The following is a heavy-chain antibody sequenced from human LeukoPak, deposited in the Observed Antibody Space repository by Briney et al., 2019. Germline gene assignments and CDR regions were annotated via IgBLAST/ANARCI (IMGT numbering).Heavy chain of an antibody. V-gene: IGHV3-23*01. CDR3: AKSLAAPTMIAYYYGMDV. D-gene: IGHD3-22*01. Sequence: GGSLRLSCAASGFTFSSYAMSWVRQAPGEGLEWVSAISGSGGSTYYADSVKGRFTISRDNSKNTLYLQMNSLRAEDTAVYYCAKSLAAPTMIAYYYGMDVWGQGTTVTVSS. J-gene: IGHJ6*02. CDR2: ISGSGGST. CDR1: GFTFSSYA.